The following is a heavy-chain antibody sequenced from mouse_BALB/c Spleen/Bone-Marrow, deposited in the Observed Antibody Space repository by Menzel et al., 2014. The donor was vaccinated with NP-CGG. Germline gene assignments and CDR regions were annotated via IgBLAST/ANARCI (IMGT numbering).Heavy chain of an antibody. CDR2: IYPGDGDI. V-gene: IGHV1-80*01. J-gene: IGHJ3*01. CDR1: GYAFSSFW. Sequence: VQLQQSGAELVRPGSSVKISCQASGYAFSSFWMNWVQQRPGQGLVWIGQIYPGDGDIYYNGKFKGKATLTADKSSGTAYKQFSSLTSENCAVYFCARGDFDCEDGFAYWGQGALVT. CDR3: ARGDFDCEDGFAY. D-gene: IGHD2-4*01.